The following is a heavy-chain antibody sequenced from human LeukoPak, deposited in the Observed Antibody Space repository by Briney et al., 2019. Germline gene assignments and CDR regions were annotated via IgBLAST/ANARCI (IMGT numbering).Heavy chain of an antibody. CDR3: ARLPPYSSSWYFDY. D-gene: IGHD6-13*01. Sequence: PSETLSLTCTVSGGSINSGSYYWNWIRQSAGKGLEWIGHIYTTGSTNCSPSLRSRVTISLDTSKNQFSLKLNSVTAADTAVYYCARLPPYSSSWYFDYWGQGTLVTVSS. J-gene: IGHJ4*02. CDR2: IYTTGST. CDR1: GGSINSGSYY. V-gene: IGHV4-61*09.